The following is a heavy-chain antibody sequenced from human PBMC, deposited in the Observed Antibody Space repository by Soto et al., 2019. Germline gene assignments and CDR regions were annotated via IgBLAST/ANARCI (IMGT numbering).Heavy chain of an antibody. CDR2: ISYDGSNK. J-gene: IGHJ4*02. Sequence: QVKLVESRGGVVQPGRSLRLSCAASGFTFSSYAMHWVRQAPGKGLEWVAVISYDGSNKYYADSVKGRFTISRDNSKNTLYLQMNSLRAEDTAVYYCARDGRIETFDYWGQGTLVTVSS. CDR3: ARDGRIETFDY. V-gene: IGHV3-30-3*01. CDR1: GFTFSSYA. D-gene: IGHD2-15*01.